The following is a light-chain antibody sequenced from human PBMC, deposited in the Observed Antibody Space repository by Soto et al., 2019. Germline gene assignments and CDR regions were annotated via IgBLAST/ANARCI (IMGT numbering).Light chain of an antibody. CDR1: QSVSSN. J-gene: IGKJ2*01. Sequence: EKVMTQSPATLSVSPGERATLSCRASQSVSSNLAWYQQKPGQAPMLLIYGASTRATGIPARFSGSGSGTEFTFTISSLQSEDFAVYYCQQYNNWPPYTFGQGTKLEIK. CDR2: GAS. V-gene: IGKV3-15*01. CDR3: QQYNNWPPYT.